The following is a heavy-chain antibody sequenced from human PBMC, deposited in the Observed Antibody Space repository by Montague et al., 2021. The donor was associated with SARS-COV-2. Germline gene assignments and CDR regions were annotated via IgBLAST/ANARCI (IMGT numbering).Heavy chain of an antibody. J-gene: IGHJ6*02. CDR3: AKDSRYSSGV. CDR1: GFTFSTYA. D-gene: IGHD6-19*01. CDR2: IGGGGDTP. V-gene: IGHV3-23*01. Sequence: SLRLSCAASGFTFSTYAMSWLRQAPGKGLEWVSTIGGGGDTPYYAGSVKGRFTISRDNSKNTVFLQMNSLRAEDTATYYCAKDSRYSSGVWGQGTTVTVSS.